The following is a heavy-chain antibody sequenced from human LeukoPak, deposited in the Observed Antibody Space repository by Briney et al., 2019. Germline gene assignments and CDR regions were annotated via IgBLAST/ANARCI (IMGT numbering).Heavy chain of an antibody. Sequence: SETLSLTCNVSSDSMSTSSYYWGWIRQPPGKGPEWIGSIYYSGSTYYNPSLKSRDTMSVDTSKNQFSLKVSSVTAADTAVYYCARHIAASRYCTSTTCYSADHWSQGTLVTVSS. CDR3: ARHIAASRYCTSTTCYSADH. J-gene: IGHJ4*02. CDR1: SDSMSTSSYY. CDR2: IYYSGST. D-gene: IGHD2-2*01. V-gene: IGHV4-39*01.